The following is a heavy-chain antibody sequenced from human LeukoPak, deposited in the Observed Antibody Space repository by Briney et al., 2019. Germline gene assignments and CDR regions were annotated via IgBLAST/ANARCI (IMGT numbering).Heavy chain of an antibody. Sequence: GGSLRLSCAASGFTFSSYSMNWVRQAPGKGLEWVSYISSSSSTIYYADSVKGRFTISRDNAKNSLYLQMNSLRAEDTAVYYCARSASPKLGDILWFDPWGQGTLVTVSS. CDR1: GFTFSSYS. V-gene: IGHV3-48*01. J-gene: IGHJ5*02. CDR3: ARSASPKLGDILWFDP. CDR2: ISSSSSTI. D-gene: IGHD1-26*01.